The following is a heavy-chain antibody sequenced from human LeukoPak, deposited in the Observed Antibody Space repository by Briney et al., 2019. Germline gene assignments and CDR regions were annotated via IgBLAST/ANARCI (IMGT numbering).Heavy chain of an antibody. J-gene: IGHJ4*02. Sequence: PGGSLRLSCVVSGFTFSSYGMHWLRRAPGKGLEWVAVIRYDGSKMFYGDSVKGRFSVSRDDSKNTLYLQMSSLRAEDTAVYYCTRDGGSGIDYWGQGTLVAVFS. V-gene: IGHV3-33*01. CDR1: GFTFSSYG. CDR2: IRYDGSKM. CDR3: TRDGGSGIDY. D-gene: IGHD3-16*01.